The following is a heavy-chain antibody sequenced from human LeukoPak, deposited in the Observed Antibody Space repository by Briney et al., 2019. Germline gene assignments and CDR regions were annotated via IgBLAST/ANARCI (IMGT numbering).Heavy chain of an antibody. CDR1: GGSISSNNYY. D-gene: IGHD3-10*01. CDR3: ARQGSGSYYNYFDY. J-gene: IGHJ4*02. CDR2: IYYSGST. Sequence: PSETLSLTCTVSGGSISSNNYYWGWIRQPPGKGLEWIGTIYYSGSTYYNPSLKSRVTISVDTSKNQFSLKLSSVTAADTAVYYCARQGSGSYYNYFDYWGQGTLVTVSS. V-gene: IGHV4-39*01.